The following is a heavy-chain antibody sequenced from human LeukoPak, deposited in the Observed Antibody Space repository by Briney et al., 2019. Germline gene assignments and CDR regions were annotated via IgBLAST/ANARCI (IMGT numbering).Heavy chain of an antibody. CDR1: GFTVSNNY. J-gene: IGHJ6*02. D-gene: IGHD2-15*01. CDR3: AKRYCSDGSCSFFYYYGMDV. CDR2: ISGSGGST. V-gene: IGHV3-23*01. Sequence: PGGSLRLSCAASGFTVSNNYMSWVRQAPGKGLDWVSAISGSGGSTYYADSVKGRFTISRDNSKNTLYLQMNSLRAEDTAVYYCAKRYCSDGSCSFFYYYGMDVWGQGTTVTVSS.